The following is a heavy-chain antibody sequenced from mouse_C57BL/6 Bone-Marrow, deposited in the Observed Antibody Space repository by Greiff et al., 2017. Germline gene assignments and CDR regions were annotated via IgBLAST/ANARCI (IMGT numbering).Heavy chain of an antibody. CDR2: INPSNGGT. CDR3: ARSPPYYYCIDYAMDY. J-gene: IGHJ4*01. V-gene: IGHV1-53*01. D-gene: IGHD1-1*01. Sequence: VQLQQPGTELVKPGASVKLSCKASGYTFTSYWLHWVKQRPGQGLEWIGNINPSNGGTNYNEKFKSKATLTVDKSSSTAYMQLSSLTSTDSAVXYCARSPPYYYCIDYAMDYWGQGTSVTVSS. CDR1: GYTFTSYW.